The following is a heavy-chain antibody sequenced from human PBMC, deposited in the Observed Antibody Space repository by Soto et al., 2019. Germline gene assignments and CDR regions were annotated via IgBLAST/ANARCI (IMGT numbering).Heavy chain of an antibody. D-gene: IGHD6-13*01. V-gene: IGHV4-30-4*01. Sequence: PSETLSLTCTVSGGSISSYYWSWIRQPPGKGLEWIGYIYYSGSTYYNPSLKSRVTISVDTSKNQFSLKLSSVTAADTAVYYCARDLGSEAAAGTSDAFDIWGQGTMVTVSS. CDR1: GGSISSYY. CDR2: IYYSGST. J-gene: IGHJ3*02. CDR3: ARDLGSEAAAGTSDAFDI.